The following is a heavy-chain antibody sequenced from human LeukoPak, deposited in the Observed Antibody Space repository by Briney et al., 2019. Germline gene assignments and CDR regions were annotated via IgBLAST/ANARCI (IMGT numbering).Heavy chain of an antibody. CDR2: IIPNLGTT. CDR1: GGTSNSHA. CDR3: ATTNDGGGYQWGDFFDF. D-gene: IGHD3-22*01. V-gene: IGHV1-69*04. J-gene: IGHJ4*02. Sequence: ASVKVSCKASGGTSNSHAISWVRQAPGQGLEWMGRIIPNLGTTNRAQNFQDRVTLTADKSTNTAYMELTSLTSNDTAVYYCATTNDGGGYQWGDFFDFWGQGTLVTVSS.